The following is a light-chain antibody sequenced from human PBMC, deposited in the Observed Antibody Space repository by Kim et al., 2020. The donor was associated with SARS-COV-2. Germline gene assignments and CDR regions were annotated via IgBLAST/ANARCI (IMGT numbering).Light chain of an antibody. Sequence: SYELTQPPSVSVSPGQTASITCSGDGLGDKYASWYQQKPGQSPVLVIYNDSRRPSGIPERFSGSNSGNTATLTISGTQAIDEADYYCQAWDNNKGVFGGGTKLAVL. J-gene: IGLJ3*02. CDR3: QAWDNNKGV. V-gene: IGLV3-1*01. CDR2: NDS. CDR1: GLGDKY.